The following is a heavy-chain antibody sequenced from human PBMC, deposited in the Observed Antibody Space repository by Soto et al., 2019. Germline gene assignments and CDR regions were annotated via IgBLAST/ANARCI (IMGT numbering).Heavy chain of an antibody. CDR2: IKEDGSES. J-gene: IGHJ4*02. CDR1: GFTFSTHW. V-gene: IGHV3-7*05. Sequence: EVQLVESGGDLVQPGGSLRLSCAASGFTFSTHWMSWGRQAPGKGLEGVGNIKEDGSESYYADSVKGRFTISRDNAKNSLYLQMNGLRVEDTALYYCAKDVRWGQGTLVTVSS. CDR3: AKDVR.